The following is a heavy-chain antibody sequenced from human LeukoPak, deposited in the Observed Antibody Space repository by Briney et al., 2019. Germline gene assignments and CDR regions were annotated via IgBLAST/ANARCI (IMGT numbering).Heavy chain of an antibody. Sequence: SVKVSCKASGGTFSSYAISWVRQAPGQGLEWMGRIIPILGIANHAQKFQGRVTITADKSTSTAYMELSSLRSEDTAVYYCARGAYYYDSSGPIEQWGQGTLVTVSS. J-gene: IGHJ4*02. CDR3: ARGAYYYDSSGPIEQ. CDR1: GGTFSSYA. CDR2: IIPILGIA. V-gene: IGHV1-69*04. D-gene: IGHD3-22*01.